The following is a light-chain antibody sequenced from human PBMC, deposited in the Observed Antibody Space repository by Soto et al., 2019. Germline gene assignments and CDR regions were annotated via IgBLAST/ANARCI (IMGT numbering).Light chain of an antibody. J-gene: IGKJ5*01. CDR3: QQYTNWPMYT. Sequence: EIVMTQSPATLSVSPGERASLSCRASHSVFSNLACYQQKPRQAPRLLIYGASTRATGIPARFSGSGSGTEFTLTISSLQSEDFAVYYCQQYTNWPMYTFGPGTRLEIK. V-gene: IGKV3-15*01. CDR1: HSVFSN. CDR2: GAS.